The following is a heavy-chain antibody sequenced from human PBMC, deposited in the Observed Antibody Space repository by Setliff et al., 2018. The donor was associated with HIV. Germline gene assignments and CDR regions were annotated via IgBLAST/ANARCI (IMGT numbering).Heavy chain of an antibody. CDR2: FYHTGST. J-gene: IGHJ4*02. CDR3: ARLTTTYYYDSSAYYHPV. D-gene: IGHD3-22*01. V-gene: IGHV4-59*11. Sequence: SETLSLTCTVSGGSIRSHYWSWIRQPPGKGLEWIGSFYHTGSTHYNPSLKSRITISVDTSKNQFSLKLSSVTAADTAVFYCARLTTTYYYDSSAYYHPVWGQGTLVTVS. CDR1: GGSIRSHY.